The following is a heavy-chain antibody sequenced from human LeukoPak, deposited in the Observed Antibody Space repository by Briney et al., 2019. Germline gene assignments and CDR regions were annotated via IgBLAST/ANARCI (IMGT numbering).Heavy chain of an antibody. CDR2: ISSDRNTI. J-gene: IGHJ4*02. CDR1: GFTLSTYD. Sequence: GGSLRLSCAASGFTLSTYDMNWVRQAPGKGLEWVSYISSDRNTIYYADSVKGRFTLSRDNAKTSLFLQMNSLRAEDSAVYYCARVTTRAWILYDYWGQGTLVTVSS. D-gene: IGHD5-18*01. V-gene: IGHV3-48*03. CDR3: ARVTTRAWILYDY.